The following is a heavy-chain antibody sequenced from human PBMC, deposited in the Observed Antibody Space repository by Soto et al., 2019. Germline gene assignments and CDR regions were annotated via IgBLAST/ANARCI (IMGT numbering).Heavy chain of an antibody. CDR2: IHHSGST. V-gene: IGHV4-38-2*01. CDR1: GYSISSGYY. D-gene: IGHD3-3*01. Sequence: SETLSLTCSVSGYSISSGYYWGWIRQAPGKGLEWIGNIHHSGSTYYNPSLESRVTISVDTSKNEFSLELSSVTAADTAVYYCARFYRVKQALYDFWCGYHDYWGQGTLVTVSS. J-gene: IGHJ4*02. CDR3: ARFYRVKQALYDFWCGYHDY.